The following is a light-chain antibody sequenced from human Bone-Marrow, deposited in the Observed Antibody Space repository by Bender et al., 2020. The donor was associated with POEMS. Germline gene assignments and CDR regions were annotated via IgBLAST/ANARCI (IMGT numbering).Light chain of an antibody. CDR2: GYN. J-gene: IGLJ3*02. CDR1: SSNIGSNY. V-gene: IGLV1-40*01. CDR3: QSYDNSLGGWV. Sequence: QPVLAQPPSASGTPGQTVTISCSGSSSNIGSNYVYWYQHLPGTAPKLLIYGYNNRPSGVPDRFSGSKSGTSASLAITGLQFEDEGDYYCQSYDNSLGGWVFGGGTKLTVL.